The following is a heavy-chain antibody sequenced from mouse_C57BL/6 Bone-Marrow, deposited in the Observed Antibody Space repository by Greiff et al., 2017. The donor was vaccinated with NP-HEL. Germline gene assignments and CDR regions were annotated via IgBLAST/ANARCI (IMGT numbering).Heavy chain of an antibody. D-gene: IGHD2-2*01. V-gene: IGHV1-81*01. J-gene: IGHJ4*01. CDR3: ARGGGYDDYAMDY. CDR1: GYTFTSYG. Sequence: VQGVESGAELARPGASVKLSCKASGYTFTSYGISWVKQRTGQGLEWIGEIYPRSGNTYYNEKFKGKATLTADKSSSTAYMELRSLTSEDSAVYFCARGGGYDDYAMDYWGQGTSVTVSS. CDR2: IYPRSGNT.